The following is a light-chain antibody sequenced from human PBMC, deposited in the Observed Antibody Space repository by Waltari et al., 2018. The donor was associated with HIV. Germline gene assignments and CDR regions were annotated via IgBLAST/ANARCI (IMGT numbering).Light chain of an antibody. J-gene: IGLJ1*01. CDR1: SSHIGTNT. CDR2: TNN. V-gene: IGLV1-44*01. CDR3: AAWDDSLNGNV. Sequence: QSVLTQPPSASGTPGQRVPISSSGSSSHIGTNTVNWYQQLPGAAPKLLIYTNNQRPSGVPDRFSGSKSGTSASLAISGLQSEDEADYYCAAWDDSLNGNVFGPGTKVTVL.